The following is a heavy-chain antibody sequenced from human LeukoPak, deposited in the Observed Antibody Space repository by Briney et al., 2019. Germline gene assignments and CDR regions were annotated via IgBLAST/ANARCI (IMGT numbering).Heavy chain of an antibody. Sequence: GASVKVSCKASGYTFTSYDINWVRQATGQGLEWMGWRNPNRGNTGYAQKFQGRVTMTRNTSISTAYMELSSLRSEDTAVYYCARVRYCRGGSCYAFVAFDIWGQGTMVTVSS. CDR2: RNPNRGNT. J-gene: IGHJ3*02. CDR1: GYTFTSYD. V-gene: IGHV1-8*01. D-gene: IGHD2-15*01. CDR3: ARVRYCRGGSCYAFVAFDI.